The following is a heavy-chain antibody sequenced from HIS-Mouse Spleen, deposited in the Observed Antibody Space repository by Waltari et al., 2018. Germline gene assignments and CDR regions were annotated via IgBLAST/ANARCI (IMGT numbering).Heavy chain of an antibody. J-gene: IGHJ2*01. CDR3: AREIQYSSSWYDWYFDL. V-gene: IGHV4-39*07. Sequence: QLQLQESGPGLVKPSETLSLTCTVSGCSLSSSSYSWAWLRQPPGKGLEWIGSIYYSGSTYYNPSLKSRVTISVDTSKNQFSLKLSSVTAADTAVYYCAREIQYSSSWYDWYFDLWGRGTLVTVSS. D-gene: IGHD6-13*01. CDR2: IYYSGST. CDR1: GCSLSSSSYS.